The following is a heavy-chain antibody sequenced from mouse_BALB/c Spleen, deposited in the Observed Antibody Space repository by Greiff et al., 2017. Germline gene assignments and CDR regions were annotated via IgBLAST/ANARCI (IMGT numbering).Heavy chain of an antibody. CDR2: INPSSGYT. D-gene: IGHD1-1*01. CDR1: GYTFTSYT. Sequence: VQLKQSGAELARPGASVKMSCKASGYTFTSYTMHWVKQRPGQGLEWIGYINPSSGYTNYNQKFKDKATLTADKSSSTAYMQLSSLTSEDSAVYYCAKETSSYDAMDYWGQGTSVTVSS. J-gene: IGHJ4*01. V-gene: IGHV1-4*01. CDR3: AKETSSYDAMDY.